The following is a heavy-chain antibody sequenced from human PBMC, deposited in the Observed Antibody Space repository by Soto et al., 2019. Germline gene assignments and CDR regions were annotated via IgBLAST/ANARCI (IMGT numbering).Heavy chain of an antibody. Sequence: SETLSLTCSVSGGSVSSASYYWNWIRQPPGKALEWIGDIYYSGSTNYNPSLKSRVTISVDTSKNQFSLKLRSVTAADTAVYYCAWGGYYYSNGYYYIDYWGQGTLVTVSS. CDR2: IYYSGST. CDR3: AWGGYYYSNGYYYIDY. CDR1: GGSVSSASYY. D-gene: IGHD3-22*01. J-gene: IGHJ4*02. V-gene: IGHV4-61*01.